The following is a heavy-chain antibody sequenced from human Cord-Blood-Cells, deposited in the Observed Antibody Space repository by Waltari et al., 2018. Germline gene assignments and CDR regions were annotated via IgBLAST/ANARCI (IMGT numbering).Heavy chain of an antibody. D-gene: IGHD6-6*01. CDR1: GGSISSSRSY. Sequence: QLQLQESGPGLVKPPETLSLTCTVSGGSISSSRSYWGWIRQPPGKGLEWIGSIYYSGSTYYNPSLKSRVTISVDTSKNQFSLKLSSVTAADTAVYYCARSRNFDYWGQGTLVTVSS. V-gene: IGHV4-39*01. CDR3: ARSRNFDY. J-gene: IGHJ4*02. CDR2: IYYSGST.